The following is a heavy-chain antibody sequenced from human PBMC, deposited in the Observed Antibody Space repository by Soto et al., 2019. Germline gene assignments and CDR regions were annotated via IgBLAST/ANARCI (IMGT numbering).Heavy chain of an antibody. D-gene: IGHD3-3*01. CDR2: IWYDGSNK. Sequence: GGSLRLSCAASGFTFSSYGMHWVRQAPGKGLEWVAVIWYDGSNKYYADSVKGRFTISRDNSKNTLYLQMNSLRAEDTAVYYCARAITIFGAAFDIWGQGTTVTVSS. CDR3: ARAITIFGAAFDI. J-gene: IGHJ3*02. V-gene: IGHV3-33*01. CDR1: GFTFSSYG.